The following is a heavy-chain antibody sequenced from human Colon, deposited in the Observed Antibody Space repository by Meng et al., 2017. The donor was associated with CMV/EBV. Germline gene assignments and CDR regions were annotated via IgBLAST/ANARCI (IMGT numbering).Heavy chain of an antibody. J-gene: IGHJ4*02. V-gene: IGHV3-53*01. D-gene: IGHD3-16*01. CDR3: ARDGGPNTLDY. Sequence: GESLKISCAASGFTVSNNHVAWVRQAPGKGLEWVSLIYGDGITYYTDSIRGRLTISRDSSTNTWSLQMNSLRVEDTAIYYCARDGGPNTLDYWGQGTLVTVSS. CDR1: GFTVSNNH. CDR2: IYGDGIT.